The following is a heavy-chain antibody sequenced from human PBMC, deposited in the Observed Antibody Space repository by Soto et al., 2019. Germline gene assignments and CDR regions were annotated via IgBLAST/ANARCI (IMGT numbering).Heavy chain of an antibody. Sequence: GGSLRLAYAASGFRFSHYWMHWVRQAPGKGLVWVSRISPDGRTTTYADSVKGRFTISRDNAKSTLYLQMNSLTVEDGAVYYCADSWLPTSYWGPGTLVTVSS. J-gene: IGHJ4*02. V-gene: IGHV3-74*01. D-gene: IGHD3-10*01. CDR3: ADSWLPTSY. CDR1: GFRFSHYW. CDR2: ISPDGRTT.